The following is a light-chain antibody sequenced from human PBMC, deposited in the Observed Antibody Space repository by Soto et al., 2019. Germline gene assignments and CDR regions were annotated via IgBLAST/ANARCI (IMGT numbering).Light chain of an antibody. CDR1: QSISSW. V-gene: IGKV1-5*03. J-gene: IGKJ4*01. Sequence: DIQMTQSPSTLPASVGDRVTITCRVSQSISSWLAWYQQKPGKAPKLLIYKAFSLERGVPSSFSGSGSGTEFTLTISSLQPDDFATYYCQQYNSYPSFGGGTKVEIK. CDR3: QQYNSYPS. CDR2: KAF.